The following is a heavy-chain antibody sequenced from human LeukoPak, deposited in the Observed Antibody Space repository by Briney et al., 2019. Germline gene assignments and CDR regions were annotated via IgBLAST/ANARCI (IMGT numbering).Heavy chain of an antibody. CDR1: GFTFSSSA. CDR3: ARDWNRYAY. J-gene: IGHJ4*02. Sequence: GGSLRLSCAASGFTFSSSAMSWVRQAPGKGLEWVSTISGSDSSTYYADSVKGRFTISRDNSKNTLYLQMNSLRADDTAVYYCARDWNRYAYWGQGTLVTVSS. CDR2: ISGSDSST. D-gene: IGHD1-1*01. V-gene: IGHV3-23*01.